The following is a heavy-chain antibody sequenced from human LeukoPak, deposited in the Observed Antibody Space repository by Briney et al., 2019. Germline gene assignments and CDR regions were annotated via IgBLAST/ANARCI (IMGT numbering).Heavy chain of an antibody. J-gene: IGHJ4*02. CDR1: GFIFSNVW. Sequence: GGSLRLSRAVSGFIFSNVWMSWVRQAPGKGLEWVGRIKSKADGGTTDYAAPVKGRFTISRDDSKNTLYLQMNSLKTEDTAMYYCTTDDPVNRSWGQGTLVTVSS. CDR2: IKSKADGGTT. D-gene: IGHD2/OR15-2a*01. CDR3: TTDDPVNRS. V-gene: IGHV3-15*01.